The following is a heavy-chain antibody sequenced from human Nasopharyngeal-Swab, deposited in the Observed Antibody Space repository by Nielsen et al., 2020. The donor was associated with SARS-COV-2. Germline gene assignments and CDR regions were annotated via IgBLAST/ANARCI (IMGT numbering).Heavy chain of an antibody. Sequence: VRQMPGKGLEWVSVIYSGGSTYYADSVKGRFTISRDNSKNTLYLQMNSLRAEDTAVYYCASSIPPRYWGQGTLVTVSS. J-gene: IGHJ4*02. V-gene: IGHV3-53*01. CDR3: ASSIPPRY. CDR2: IYSGGST.